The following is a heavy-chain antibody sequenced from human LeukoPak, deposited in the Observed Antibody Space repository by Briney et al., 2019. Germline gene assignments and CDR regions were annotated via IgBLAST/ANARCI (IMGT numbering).Heavy chain of an antibody. V-gene: IGHV3-66*01. J-gene: IGHJ4*02. CDR2: IFAGGST. CDR3: ARDRGGIDY. CDR1: GFTVSSNY. D-gene: IGHD3-10*01. Sequence: GGSLRLSCATSGFTVSSNYMSWVRQAPGKGLEWVSVIFAGGSTYYSDSVKGRFTISRDNSKNTLYLQMNSLRAEDTAVYYCARDRGGIDYWGQGTLVTVST.